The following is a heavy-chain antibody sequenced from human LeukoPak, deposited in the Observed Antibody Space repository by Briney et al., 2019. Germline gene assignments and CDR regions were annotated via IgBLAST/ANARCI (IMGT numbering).Heavy chain of an antibody. V-gene: IGHV3-64D*09. CDR2: IRSNGENT. CDR3: VKTRVGGGWYGYYLDY. Sequence: GGSLRLSCSASGFAFSSFPMHWVRQAPGKGLEYVSVIRSNGENTDYADSVKGRFTISRDNSKNTLYLHMSSLRPEDTAVYYCVKTRVGGGWYGYYLDYWGQGTLVTVSS. J-gene: IGHJ4*02. CDR1: GFAFSSFP. D-gene: IGHD6-19*01.